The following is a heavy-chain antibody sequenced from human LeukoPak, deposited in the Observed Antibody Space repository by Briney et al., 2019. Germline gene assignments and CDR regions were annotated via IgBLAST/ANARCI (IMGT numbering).Heavy chain of an antibody. J-gene: IGHJ4*02. V-gene: IGHV4-59*01. D-gene: IGHD2-15*01. CDR2: IYYSGST. CDR1: GGSISSYY. CDR3: ARSVNIVVEYYFDY. Sequence: PSETLSLTCTVSGGSISSYYWSWIRQPPGKGLEWIGYIYYSGSTNYNPSLKSRVTISVDTSKNQFSLKLSSVTAADTAVYYCARSVNIVVEYYFDYWGQGTLVTVSS.